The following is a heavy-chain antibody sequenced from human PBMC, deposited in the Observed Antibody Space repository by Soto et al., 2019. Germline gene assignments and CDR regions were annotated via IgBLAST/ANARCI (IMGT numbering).Heavy chain of an antibody. CDR3: AREDHTYYYDSSGPRAFDY. D-gene: IGHD3-22*01. CDR1: GGSISSSSYY. Sequence: SETLSLTCTVSGGSISSSSYYWGWIRQPPGKGLEWIGSIYYSGSTYCNPSLKSRVTISVDTSKNQFSLKLSSVTAADTAVYYCAREDHTYYYDSSGPRAFDYWGQGTLVTVSS. CDR2: IYYSGST. J-gene: IGHJ4*02. V-gene: IGHV4-39*07.